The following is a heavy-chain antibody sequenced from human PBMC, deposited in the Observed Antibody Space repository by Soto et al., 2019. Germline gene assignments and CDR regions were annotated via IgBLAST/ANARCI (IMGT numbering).Heavy chain of an antibody. CDR2: IYYSGST. CDR3: ARDPAYDILTGYPYGMDV. J-gene: IGHJ6*02. D-gene: IGHD3-9*01. CDR1: GGSISSGDYY. V-gene: IGHV4-30-4*01. Sequence: QVQLQESGPGLVKPSQTLSLTCTVSGGSISSGDYYWSWIRQPPGKGLEWIGYIYYSGSTYYNPSLKSRVTISVDTYKNQFSLKLSSVTAADTAVYYCARDPAYDILTGYPYGMDVWGQGTTVTVSS.